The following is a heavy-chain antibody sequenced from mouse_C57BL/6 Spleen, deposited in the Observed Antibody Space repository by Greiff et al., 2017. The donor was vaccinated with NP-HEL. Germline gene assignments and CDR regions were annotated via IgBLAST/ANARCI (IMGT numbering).Heavy chain of an antibody. J-gene: IGHJ1*03. CDR2: ISSGGDYI. CDR3: TRASGDYEGYFDV. D-gene: IGHD2-4*01. CDR1: GFTFSSYA. V-gene: IGHV5-9-1*02. Sequence: EVKVEESGEGLVKPGGSLKLSCAASGFTFSSYAMSWVRQTPEKRLEWVAYISSGGDYIYYADTVKGRFTISRDNARNTLYLQMSSLKSEDTAMYYCTRASGDYEGYFDVWGTGTTVTVSS.